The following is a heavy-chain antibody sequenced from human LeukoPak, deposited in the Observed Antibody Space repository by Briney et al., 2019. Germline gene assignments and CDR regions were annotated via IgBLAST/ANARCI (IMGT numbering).Heavy chain of an antibody. J-gene: IGHJ5*02. CDR2: ISAYNGNT. CDR1: GYTFTSYG. CDR3: ARECSGGSCYPNWFDP. Sequence: ASVKVSCKAPGYTFTSYGISWVRQAPGQGLEWMGWISAYNGNTNYARKLQGRVTMTTDTSTSTAYMELRSLRSDDTAVYYCARECSGGSCYPNWFDPWGQGTLVTVSS. D-gene: IGHD2-15*01. V-gene: IGHV1-18*01.